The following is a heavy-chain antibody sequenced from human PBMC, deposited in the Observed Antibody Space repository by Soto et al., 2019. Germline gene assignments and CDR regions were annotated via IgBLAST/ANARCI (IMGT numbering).Heavy chain of an antibody. CDR2: INPSGGST. CDR3: ATDSSGYYSFDI. J-gene: IGHJ3*02. Sequence: QVQLVQSGAEVKKPGASVKVSCKASGYTFTSYYMHWVRQAPGQGLEWMGIINPSGGSTSYAQKFHGRVTMTRDTSTSTVYMELSSLRSEDTAVYYCATDSSGYYSFDIWGQGTMVTVSS. D-gene: IGHD3-22*01. CDR1: GYTFTSYY. V-gene: IGHV1-46*01.